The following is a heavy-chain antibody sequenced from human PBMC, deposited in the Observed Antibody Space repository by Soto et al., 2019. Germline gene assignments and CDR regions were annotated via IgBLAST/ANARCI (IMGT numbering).Heavy chain of an antibody. V-gene: IGHV3-11*05. Sequence: QVQLVESGGGLVKPGGSLRLSCAVAGFTCSDYYMTRIRKAPGKGLEWVSYISSSTSHTNYADSVKGRFTISRDNAKNSLFLQMNSLRAEDTAVYYCARGRGAAADYFDFWGQGTLVTVSS. J-gene: IGHJ4*02. CDR1: GFTCSDYY. CDR3: ARGRGAAADYFDF. CDR2: ISSSTSHT. D-gene: IGHD6-13*01.